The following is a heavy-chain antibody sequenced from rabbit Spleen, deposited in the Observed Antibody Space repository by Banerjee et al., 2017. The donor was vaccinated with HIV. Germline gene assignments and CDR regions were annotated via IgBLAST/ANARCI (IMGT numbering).Heavy chain of an antibody. Sequence: QSLEESGGDLVKPGASLTLTCTASGFSFSSSYYMCWVRQAPGKGLEWIGCIGTGSTSTYYASWAKGRFTISKTSSTTVTLQMTSLTAADTAIYFCAREKSGNHGHDLWGPGTLVTVS. V-gene: IGHV1S40*01. CDR2: IGTGSTST. CDR3: AREKSGNHGHDL. D-gene: IGHD3-1*01. CDR1: GFSFSSSYY. J-gene: IGHJ4*01.